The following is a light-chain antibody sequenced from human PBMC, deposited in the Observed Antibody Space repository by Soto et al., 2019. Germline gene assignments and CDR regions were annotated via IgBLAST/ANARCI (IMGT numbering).Light chain of an antibody. CDR3: AAWDNSLKGWV. V-gene: IGLV1-44*01. J-gene: IGLJ3*02. CDR2: NDN. Sequence: QSVLTRPPSASGTPGQRVTISCSGSSSNIGRSFVYWYQQFPGTAPKLLIHNDNRRPSGVPDRVSGSKSGTSASLAISGLQSEDEANYYCAAWDNSLKGWVFGGGTKLTVL. CDR1: SSNIGRSF.